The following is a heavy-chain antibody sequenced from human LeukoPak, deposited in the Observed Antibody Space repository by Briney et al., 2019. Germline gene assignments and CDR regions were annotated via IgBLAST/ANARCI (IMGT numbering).Heavy chain of an antibody. J-gene: IGHJ4*02. CDR3: VKSPRASSSYFDY. Sequence: SGGSLRLSCSASGFPFSSFAMHWVRQAPGKGPEYVSAINSNGDITDYADSVKGRFTISRDSYKNTLYLHMSSLRAEDTAVYYCVKSPRASSSYFDYWGQGTLVTVSS. CDR1: GFPFSSFA. D-gene: IGHD6-19*01. V-gene: IGHV3-64D*09. CDR2: INSNGDIT.